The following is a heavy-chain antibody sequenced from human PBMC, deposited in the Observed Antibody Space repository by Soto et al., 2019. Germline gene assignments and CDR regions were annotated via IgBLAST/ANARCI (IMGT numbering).Heavy chain of an antibody. CDR3: VKDALAYYDFWS. J-gene: IGHJ4*02. V-gene: IGHV3-23*01. CDR1: GLTLSSYA. D-gene: IGHD3-3*01. Sequence: PGGSLRLSCAASGLTLSSYAMSWVRQAPGKGLEWVSHISNSGRSTKYADSVKGRFTISRDNSKNTLYLQMNSLRAEDTAIYYCVKDALAYYDFWSWGQGTLVTVSS. CDR2: ISNSGRST.